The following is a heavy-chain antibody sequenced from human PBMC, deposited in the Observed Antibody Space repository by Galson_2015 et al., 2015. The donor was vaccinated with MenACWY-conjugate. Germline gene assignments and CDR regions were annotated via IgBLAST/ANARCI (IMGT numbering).Heavy chain of an antibody. CDR1: GGSVSSGSY. Sequence: TLSLTCTVSGGSVSSGSYWTWIRPPPGKGLEWIGLIYSSGSTKYNPSLKSRVTISLDMSKNQVSLKLSSVTAADTAVYYCAREYNKWGQGTLVTVSS. CDR3: AREYNK. D-gene: IGHD1-14*01. J-gene: IGHJ4*02. CDR2: IYSSGST. V-gene: IGHV4-61*01.